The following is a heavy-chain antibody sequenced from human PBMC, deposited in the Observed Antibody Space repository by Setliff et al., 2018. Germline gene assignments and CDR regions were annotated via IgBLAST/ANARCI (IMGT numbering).Heavy chain of an antibody. CDR1: GFSVGGNY. J-gene: IGHJ4*02. D-gene: IGHD6-19*01. CDR2: ITTGGST. V-gene: IGHV3-53*01. CDR3: ANHNPARWAVTGTPLDY. Sequence: GGSLRLSCAVSGFSVGGNYMNWVRQAPGKGLEWVSMITTGGSTYYADSVKGRFTISRDNSKNALYLQMNSLRAEDTAIYYCANHNPARWAVTGTPLDYWGQGTLVTVSS.